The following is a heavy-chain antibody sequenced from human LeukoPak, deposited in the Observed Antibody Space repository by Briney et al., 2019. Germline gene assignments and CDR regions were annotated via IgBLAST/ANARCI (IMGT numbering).Heavy chain of an antibody. Sequence: ASVKVSCKTSGYIFTSYGISGVRQAPGRGLEGMGWISSYNGNTNYEQKLQGRVTMTTDTSTSTAYMELRNLRSDDTAMDFCARVEMIRGVTSTYYYYFMDVWGEGTTVTVSS. CDR1: GYIFTSYG. CDR3: ARVEMIRGVTSTYYYYFMDV. D-gene: IGHD3-10*01. V-gene: IGHV1-18*01. CDR2: ISSYNGNT. J-gene: IGHJ6*01.